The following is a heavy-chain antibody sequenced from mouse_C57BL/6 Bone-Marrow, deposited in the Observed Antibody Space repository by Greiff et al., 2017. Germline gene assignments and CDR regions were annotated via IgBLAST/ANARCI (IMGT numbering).Heavy chain of an antibody. V-gene: IGHV3-6*01. J-gene: IGHJ3*01. CDR1: GYSITSGYY. Sequence: EVKLQESGPGLVKPSQSLSLTCSVTGYSITSGYYWNWIRQFPGNKLEWMGYISYDGSNNYNPSLKNRISFTRDTSKNQFFLTLNSVTTEDTATYYCARDGYPFAYWGQGTLVTVSA. D-gene: IGHD2-2*01. CDR3: ARDGYPFAY. CDR2: ISYDGSN.